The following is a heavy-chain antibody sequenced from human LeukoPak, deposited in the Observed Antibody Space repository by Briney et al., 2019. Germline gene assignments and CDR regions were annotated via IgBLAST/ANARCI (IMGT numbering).Heavy chain of an antibody. V-gene: IGHV4-30-4*01. CDR2: IYYSGST. CDR1: GGSISSGDYY. D-gene: IGHD3-10*01. J-gene: IGHJ4*02. Sequence: PSETLSLTCTVSGGSISSGDYYWSWIRQPPGKGLEWIGYIYYSGSTYYNPSLKSRVTISVVTSKNQFSLKLSSVTAADTAVYYCARGSGYYGSSRQDYWGQGTLVTVSS. CDR3: ARGSGYYGSSRQDY.